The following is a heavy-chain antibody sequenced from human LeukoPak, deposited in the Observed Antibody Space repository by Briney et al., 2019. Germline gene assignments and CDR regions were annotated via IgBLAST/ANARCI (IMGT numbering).Heavy chain of an antibody. V-gene: IGHV4-61*02. CDR2: IYTSGST. Sequence: SETLSLTCTVSGGSISSGSYYWSWIRQPAGKGLEWIGRIYTSGSTNYNPSLKSRVTISVDTSKNKFSLKLSSVTAADTAVYYCARSPGATHRYSSSWPFDYWGQGTLVTVSS. CDR1: GGSISSGSYY. D-gene: IGHD6-13*01. CDR3: ARSPGATHRYSSSWPFDY. J-gene: IGHJ4*02.